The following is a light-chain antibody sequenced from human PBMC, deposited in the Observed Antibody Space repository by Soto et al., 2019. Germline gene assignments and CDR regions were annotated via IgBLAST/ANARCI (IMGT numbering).Light chain of an antibody. CDR2: DVN. Sequence: QSALTQPPSASGSPGQSVAISSTGTASDIGGYTFVSWYQQHPGKAPKLLIYDVNKRPSGVPDRFSGSKSGNTASLTVSGLQAEDEADYYCSAHGGTNPYVFGTGTKLPS. CDR1: ASDIGGYTF. J-gene: IGLJ1*01. V-gene: IGLV2-8*01. CDR3: SAHGGTNPYV.